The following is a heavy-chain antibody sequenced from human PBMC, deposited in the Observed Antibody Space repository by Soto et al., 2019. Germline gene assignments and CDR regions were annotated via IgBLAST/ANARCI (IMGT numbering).Heavy chain of an antibody. J-gene: IGHJ4*02. CDR1: GGSISSYY. CDR3: ARDPNYYDSSGYPFDY. V-gene: IGHV4-59*01. D-gene: IGHD3-22*01. CDR2: IYYSGST. Sequence: SETLSLTCTVSGGSISSYYWSWIRQPPGKGLEWIGYIYYSGSTNYNPSLKSRVTISVDTSKNQFSLKLSSVTAADTAVYYCARDPNYYDSSGYPFDYWGQGTLVTVSS.